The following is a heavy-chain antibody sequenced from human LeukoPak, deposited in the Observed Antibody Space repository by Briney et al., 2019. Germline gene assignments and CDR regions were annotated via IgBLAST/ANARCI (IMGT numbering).Heavy chain of an antibody. Sequence: PSETLSLTCTVSGGSISSYYWSWIRQPPGKGLEWIGYIYYSGSTNYNPSLKSRVTISVDTSKNQFSLKLSSVPAADTAVYYCASRRYYYDKGRSNAFDIWGQGTMVTVSS. D-gene: IGHD3-22*01. CDR1: GGSISSYY. CDR2: IYYSGST. J-gene: IGHJ3*02. CDR3: ASRRYYYDKGRSNAFDI. V-gene: IGHV4-59*01.